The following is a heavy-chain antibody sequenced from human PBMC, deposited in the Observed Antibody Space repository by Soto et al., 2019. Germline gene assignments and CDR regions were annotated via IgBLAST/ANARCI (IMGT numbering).Heavy chain of an antibody. V-gene: IGHV1-18*01. Sequence: ASVKVSCKASGYTFTSYGISWVRQAPGQGLEWMGWISAYNGNTSYAQKLQGRVTMTTDTSTSTAYMELRSLRSDDTDVYYCARLLNSGADNWFDPWGQGTLVNVSS. J-gene: IGHJ5*02. CDR2: ISAYNGNT. CDR3: ARLLNSGADNWFDP. D-gene: IGHD1-7*01. CDR1: GYTFTSYG.